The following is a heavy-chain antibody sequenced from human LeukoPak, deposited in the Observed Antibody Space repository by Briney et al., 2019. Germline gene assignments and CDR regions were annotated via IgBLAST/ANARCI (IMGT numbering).Heavy chain of an antibody. Sequence: PSETLSLTCTVSGGSISSYYWSWIRQPPGKGLEWIGYTYYSGSTNYNPSLKSRVTISVDTSKNQFSLKVTSVTAADTAVYYCARQNGVGLFSLPGGQGILVTVPS. V-gene: IGHV4-59*08. CDR3: ARQNGVGLFSLP. J-gene: IGHJ4*02. D-gene: IGHD2-8*01. CDR1: GGSISSYY. CDR2: TYYSGST.